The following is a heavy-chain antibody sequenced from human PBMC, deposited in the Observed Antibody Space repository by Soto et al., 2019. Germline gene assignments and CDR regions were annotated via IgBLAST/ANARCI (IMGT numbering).Heavy chain of an antibody. D-gene: IGHD1-26*01. V-gene: IGHV3-53*02. CDR1: GLTVGSSY. J-gene: IGHJ4*02. CDR2: IFNSGNA. Sequence: EVQLVETGGDLIQPGGSLRLTCAASGLTVGSSYMSWVRQAPGRGLEWVSVIFNSGNAYYADSVKGRFTTSRDNSKNTLYLQMNRLRADDTAVYYCARGEGDFGYYLDHWGQGTLVTVSS. CDR3: ARGEGDFGYYLDH.